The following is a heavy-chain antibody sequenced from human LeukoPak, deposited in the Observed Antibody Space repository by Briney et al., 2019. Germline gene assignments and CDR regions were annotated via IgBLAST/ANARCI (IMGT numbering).Heavy chain of an antibody. CDR3: ATRGTTATKYFEH. CDR1: GFTFISYV. V-gene: IGHV3-23*01. J-gene: IGHJ4*02. Sequence: GSLRLSCSASGFTFISYVMSWVRQAPGKGLEWVSTISGSGGSTYYSDSVKGRFTISRDNSKNTLHLQMNSLRAGDTAVYYCATRGTTATKYFEHWGQGTLVTVSS. CDR2: ISGSGGST. D-gene: IGHD1-1*01.